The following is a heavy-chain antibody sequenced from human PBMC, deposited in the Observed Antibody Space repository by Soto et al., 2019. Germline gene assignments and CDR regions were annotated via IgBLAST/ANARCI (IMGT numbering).Heavy chain of an antibody. CDR3: AREEAGGSSGWYFGAFDI. V-gene: IGHV3-48*01. J-gene: IGHJ3*02. CDR2: XXGSSSTI. CDR1: XXXXXXXX. D-gene: IGHD6-19*01. Sequence: GGSLXLSXXXSXXXXXXXXXXXXXQAPGXGXEWXXXXXGSSSTIVLADSVKGRLTISRDNVKNSLYMQMNSLRAEDPAVYYCAREEAGGSSGWYFGAFDIWGQGTMVTVSS.